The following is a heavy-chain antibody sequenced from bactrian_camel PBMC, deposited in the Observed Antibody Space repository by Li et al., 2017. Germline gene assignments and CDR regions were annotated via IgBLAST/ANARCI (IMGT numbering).Heavy chain of an antibody. J-gene: IGHJ4*01. D-gene: IGHD1*01. CDR1: GFTHISYC. CDR2: IDDDVKR. Sequence: HVQLVESGGGSVQAGGSLRLSCTITGFTHISYCMAWFRRAPGKEREVVASIDDDVKRGYADSVKGRFIISRDDAKNTLYLQMNSLKPEDTAMYYCAARASCRLAFRFAPAEYNYWGQVTQVTVS. V-gene: IGHV3S55*01. CDR3: AARASCRLAFRFAPAEYNY.